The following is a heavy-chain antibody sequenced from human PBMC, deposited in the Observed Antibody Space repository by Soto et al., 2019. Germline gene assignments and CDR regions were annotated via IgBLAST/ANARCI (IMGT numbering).Heavy chain of an antibody. V-gene: IGHV1-69*12. CDR1: GGTFRTYA. Sequence: QVQLLQSGAEVKKPGSSVRVSCEASGGTFRTYAISWVRQAPGQGLEWMGEIIPIFGTVNYAQKFQGRVTITADESTTPVYMDLRSPRSEDTAVYYCAKGAVAGTPTSYYYYGMDVWGQGTTGTVSS. D-gene: IGHD6-19*01. J-gene: IGHJ6*02. CDR3: AKGAVAGTPTSYYYYGMDV. CDR2: IIPIFGTV.